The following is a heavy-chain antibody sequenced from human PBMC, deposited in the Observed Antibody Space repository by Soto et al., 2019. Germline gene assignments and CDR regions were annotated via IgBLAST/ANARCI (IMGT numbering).Heavy chain of an antibody. CDR1: GYNFNGYY. Sequence: QVNLVQSGAEVKKPGASVKVSCKASGYNFNGYYIHWVRQAPGQGLEWMGWMNPNTGGANYAQKFQGKVIMTTDTSISTAYLELRSLTSDDTAVYYCAKVISTIGSKQWLAQTKHQALDCWGQGTLVTVSS. CDR3: AKVISTIGSKQWLAQTKHQALDC. D-gene: IGHD6-19*01. J-gene: IGHJ4*02. CDR2: MNPNTGGA. V-gene: IGHV1-2*02.